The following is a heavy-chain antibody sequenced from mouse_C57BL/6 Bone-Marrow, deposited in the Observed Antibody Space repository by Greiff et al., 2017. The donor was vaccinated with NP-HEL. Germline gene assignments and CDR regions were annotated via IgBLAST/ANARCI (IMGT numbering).Heavy chain of an antibody. V-gene: IGHV1-19*01. CDR1: GYTFTDYY. J-gene: IGHJ4*01. Sequence: EVKLMESGPVLVKPGASVKMSCKASGYTFTDYYMNWVKQSHGKSLEWIGVINPYNGGTSYNQKFKGKATLTVDKSSSTAYMELNSLTSEDSAVYYCARRVTTEAMDYWGQGTSVTVSS. CDR3: ARRVTTEAMDY. CDR2: INPYNGGT. D-gene: IGHD1-1*01.